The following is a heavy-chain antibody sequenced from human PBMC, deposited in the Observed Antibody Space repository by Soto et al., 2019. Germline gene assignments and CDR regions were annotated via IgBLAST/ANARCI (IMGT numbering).Heavy chain of an antibody. CDR3: ARRAVAGGEFDS. CDR1: GGSFSGYY. J-gene: IGHJ4*02. CDR2: INHSGST. D-gene: IGHD6-19*01. Sequence: PSETLSLTCAVYGGSFSGYYWSWIRQPPGKGLEWIGEINHSGSTNYNPSLKSRVTISVDTSKNQFSLKLSSVTAADTAVYYCARRAVAGGEFDSWGQGTLVTVSS. V-gene: IGHV4-34*01.